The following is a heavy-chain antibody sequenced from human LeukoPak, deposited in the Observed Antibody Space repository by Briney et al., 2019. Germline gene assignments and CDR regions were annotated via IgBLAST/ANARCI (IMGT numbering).Heavy chain of an antibody. CDR3: ARDIAAAYYFDY. D-gene: IGHD6-13*01. V-gene: IGHV1-46*01. Sequence: QAPGXXXXXMGIINPSGGSTSYAQKFQGRVTMTRDTSTSTVYMELSSLRSEDTAVYYCARDIAAAYYFDYWGQGTLVTVSS. J-gene: IGHJ4*02. CDR2: INPSGGST.